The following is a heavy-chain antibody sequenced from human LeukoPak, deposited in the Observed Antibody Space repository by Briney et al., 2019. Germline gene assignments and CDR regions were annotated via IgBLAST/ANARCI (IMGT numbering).Heavy chain of an antibody. CDR3: ARGSVVPAANNPSRFDY. Sequence: SETLSLTCTVSGGSISSGGYYWSGIRQPPGKGLEWIGYIYHSGSTYYNPSLKSRVTISVDRSKNQFSLKLSSVTAADTAVYYCARGSVVPAANNPSRFDYWGQGTLVTVSS. CDR1: GGSISSGGYY. V-gene: IGHV4-30-2*01. CDR2: IYHSGST. J-gene: IGHJ4*02. D-gene: IGHD2-2*01.